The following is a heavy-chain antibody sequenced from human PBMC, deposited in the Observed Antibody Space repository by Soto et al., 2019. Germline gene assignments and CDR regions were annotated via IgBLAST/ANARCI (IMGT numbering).Heavy chain of an antibody. J-gene: IGHJ6*02. V-gene: IGHV1-58*02. CDR3: AADGTAMAYYYYGMDV. Sequence: SVKVSCKASGFTFTSSAMQWVRQARGQRLEWIGWIVVGSGNTNYAQKFQERVTITRDMSTSTAYMELSSLRSEDTAVYYCAADGTAMAYYYYGMDVWGQGTTVTVSS. CDR1: GFTFTSSA. CDR2: IVVGSGNT. D-gene: IGHD5-18*01.